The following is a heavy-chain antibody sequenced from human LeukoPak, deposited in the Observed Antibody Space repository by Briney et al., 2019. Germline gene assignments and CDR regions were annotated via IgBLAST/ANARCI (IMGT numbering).Heavy chain of an antibody. CDR2: IYYSGST. Sequence: SETLSLTCTVSGGSISSSSYYWGWIRQPPGKGLEWIGSIYYSGSTYYNPSLKSRVTISVDTSKNQFSLKLSSVTAADTAVYYCARDPITAMASPSEYFDYWGQGTLVTVSS. V-gene: IGHV4-39*07. CDR1: GGSISSSSYY. D-gene: IGHD5-18*01. CDR3: ARDPITAMASPSEYFDY. J-gene: IGHJ4*02.